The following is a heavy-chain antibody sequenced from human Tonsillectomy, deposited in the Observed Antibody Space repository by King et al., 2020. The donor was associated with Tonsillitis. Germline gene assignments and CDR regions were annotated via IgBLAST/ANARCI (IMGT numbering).Heavy chain of an antibody. D-gene: IGHD6-6*01. V-gene: IGHV1-2*04. CDR2: INPNTGGT. CDR3: ARGEGRSSNYYYYGLDV. CDR1: GYTFIDYY. J-gene: IGHJ6*02. Sequence: VQLVESGAEVKKPGASVKVSCKASGYTFIDYYMYWVRQAPGQGLEWMGWINPNTGGTNYARKFQGWVTMTSDTSINTAYMDVSRLRSDDSAVYYCARGEGRSSNYYYYGLDVWGQGTTVTVSS.